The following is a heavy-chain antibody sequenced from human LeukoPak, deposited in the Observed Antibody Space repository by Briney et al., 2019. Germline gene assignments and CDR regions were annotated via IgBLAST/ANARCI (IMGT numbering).Heavy chain of an antibody. D-gene: IGHD6-13*01. Sequence: GGSLRLSCAASGFTFSSYEMNWVRQAPGKGLEWVSYISSSGSTIYYADSVRGRFTISRDNAKNSLYLQMNSLRAEDTAVYYCARRSKDSSSWYSNAYYYYGMDVWGQGTTVTVSS. CDR2: ISSSGSTI. J-gene: IGHJ6*02. V-gene: IGHV3-48*03. CDR1: GFTFSSYE. CDR3: ARRSKDSSSWYSNAYYYYGMDV.